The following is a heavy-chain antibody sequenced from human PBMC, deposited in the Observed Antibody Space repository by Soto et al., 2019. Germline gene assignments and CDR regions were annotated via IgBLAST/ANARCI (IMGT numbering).Heavy chain of an antibody. Sequence: PSETLSLTCTGSGGSVSSGSYYWSWIRQPPGKGLEWIGYIYYSGSTNYNPSLKSRVTISVDTSKNQFSLKLSSVTAADTAVYYCARVVRDGYNWYYFDYWGQGTLVTVSS. CDR3: ARVVRDGYNWYYFDY. J-gene: IGHJ4*02. CDR1: GGSVSSGSYY. CDR2: IYYSGST. D-gene: IGHD5-12*01. V-gene: IGHV4-61*01.